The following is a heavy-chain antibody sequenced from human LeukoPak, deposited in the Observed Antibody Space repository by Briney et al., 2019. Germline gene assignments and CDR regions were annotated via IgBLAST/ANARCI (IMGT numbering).Heavy chain of an antibody. J-gene: IGHJ4*02. CDR3: ARVDDILTGTFDY. Sequence: ASVKVSCKASGYTFTGYYMHWVRQAPGQGLEWVGWINPNSGGTNYAQKFQGRVTMTRDTSISTAYMELSRLRSDDTAVYYCARVDDILTGTFDYWGQGTLVTVSS. D-gene: IGHD3-9*01. CDR1: GYTFTGYY. CDR2: INPNSGGT. V-gene: IGHV1-2*02.